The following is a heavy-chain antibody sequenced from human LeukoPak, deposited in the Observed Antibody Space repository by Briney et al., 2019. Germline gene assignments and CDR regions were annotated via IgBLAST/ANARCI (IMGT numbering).Heavy chain of an antibody. D-gene: IGHD3-10*01. Sequence: GGSLRLSCAASGFTVSSNYMSWVRQAPGKGLEWVSVIYSGGSTYYADSVKGRFTISRDNSKNTLYLQMNSLRAEDTAVYYCARVMVRGVSFDYWGQGTLVTVPS. CDR1: GFTVSSNY. V-gene: IGHV3-66*01. CDR3: ARVMVRGVSFDY. J-gene: IGHJ4*02. CDR2: IYSGGST.